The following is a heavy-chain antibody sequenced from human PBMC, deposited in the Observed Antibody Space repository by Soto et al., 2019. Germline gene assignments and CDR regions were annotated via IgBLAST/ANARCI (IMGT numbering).Heavy chain of an antibody. J-gene: IGHJ5*02. CDR2: ISAYNGNT. CDR3: ARDYSTVRGVSRHWFDP. Sequence: QVQLVQSGAEVKKPGASVKVSCKASGYTFTSYGISWVRQAPGQGLEWRGWISAYNGNTNYAQKLQGRVTMTTDTSTSTAYMELRSLRSDDTAVYYCARDYSTVRGVSRHWFDPWGQGTLVTVSS. D-gene: IGHD3-10*01. CDR1: GYTFTSYG. V-gene: IGHV1-18*01.